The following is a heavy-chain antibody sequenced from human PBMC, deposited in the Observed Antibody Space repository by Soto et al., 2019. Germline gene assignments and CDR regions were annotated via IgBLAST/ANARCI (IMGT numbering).Heavy chain of an antibody. CDR3: AKVVNYDFWSGYDY. D-gene: IGHD3-3*01. V-gene: IGHV3-23*01. Sequence: EVQLLESGGGLVQPGGSLRLSCAASGFTFSSYVMNWVLQDPGKGLEWNSTIGGSGDSTYYADSVKGRFTISRNNTLYLQMNSLIAEDTAVYYCAKVVNYDFWSGYDYWGQGTLVTVSS. CDR1: GFTFSSYV. CDR2: IGGSGDST. J-gene: IGHJ4*02.